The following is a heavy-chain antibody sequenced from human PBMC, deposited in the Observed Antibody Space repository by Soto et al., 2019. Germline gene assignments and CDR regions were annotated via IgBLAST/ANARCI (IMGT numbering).Heavy chain of an antibody. CDR3: ARDVESGWYSSRIYYYYYGMDV. CDR1: GFTFSSYS. Sequence: EVQLVESGGGLVKPGGSLRLSCAASGFTFSSYSMNWVRQAPGKGLEWVSSISSSSSYIYYADSVKGRFTISRDNAKNSLYLQMNSLRAEDTAVYYCARDVESGWYSSRIYYYYYGMDVWGQGTTVTVSS. J-gene: IGHJ6*02. V-gene: IGHV3-21*01. D-gene: IGHD6-19*01. CDR2: ISSSSSYI.